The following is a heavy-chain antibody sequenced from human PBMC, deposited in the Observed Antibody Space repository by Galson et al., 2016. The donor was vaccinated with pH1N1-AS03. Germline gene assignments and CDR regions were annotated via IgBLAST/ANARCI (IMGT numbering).Heavy chain of an antibody. CDR2: IRKDGNYQ. V-gene: IGHV3-7*03. CDR3: VGGIGWLTDF. Sequence: SLRLSCATSGFSFSTFGDYWMSWVRQSPEKGLEWVAMIRKDGNYQMYLDSVKGRFTISRDNAKNSVFLQMNSLRVDDAATYYCVGGIGWLTDFRGQGTLVAVSS. CDR1: GFSFSTFGDYW. J-gene: IGHJ4*02. D-gene: IGHD2-15*01.